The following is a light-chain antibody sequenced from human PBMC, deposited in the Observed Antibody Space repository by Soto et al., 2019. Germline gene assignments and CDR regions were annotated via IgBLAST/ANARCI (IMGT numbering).Light chain of an antibody. CDR3: SSYSSSATPYV. CDR1: SSDVGAYTS. J-gene: IGLJ1*01. CDR2: EVN. V-gene: IGLV2-14*01. Sequence: QSVLTQPASVSGSPGQSITISCTGTSSDVGAYTSVSWYQHHPDKAPKVMIYEVNKRPSGVSLRFSGSKSGNTASLTISGLQADDEAHYYCSSYSSSATPYVFGTGTKVTVL.